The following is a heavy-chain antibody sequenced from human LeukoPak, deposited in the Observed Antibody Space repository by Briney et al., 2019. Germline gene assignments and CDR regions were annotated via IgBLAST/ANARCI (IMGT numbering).Heavy chain of an antibody. CDR3: ATVRGGATDRGWFDP. J-gene: IGHJ5*02. Sequence: PSETLSLTCNVSGGSISSDTYYWSWIRQPAGKGLEWIGRIYSSGSTNYNPSLKSRITISVDTSKNQFSLKLTSVTAADTAVYYCATVRGGATDRGWFDPWGQGTLVTVSS. D-gene: IGHD1-26*01. CDR1: GGSISSDTYY. V-gene: IGHV4-61*02. CDR2: IYSSGST.